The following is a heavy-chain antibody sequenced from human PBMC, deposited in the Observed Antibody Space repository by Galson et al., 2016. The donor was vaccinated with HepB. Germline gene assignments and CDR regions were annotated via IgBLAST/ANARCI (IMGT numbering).Heavy chain of an antibody. CDR2: IQHSGSN. D-gene: IGHD3-22*01. J-gene: IGHJ4*02. Sequence: TLSLTCTVSGGSISGYYWSWIRQPPGKGLEWIGNIQHSGSNYYNPSLKSRVTISVDRSKNLFSLKLSSVTAADTAVYYCARNWLSGSSGYYYRLGYFDYWGQGTLVTVST. V-gene: IGHV4-30-2*01. CDR3: ARNWLSGSSGYYYRLGYFDY. CDR1: GGSISGYY.